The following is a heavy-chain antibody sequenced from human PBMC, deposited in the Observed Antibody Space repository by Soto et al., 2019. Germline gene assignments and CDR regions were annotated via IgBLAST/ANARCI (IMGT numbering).Heavy chain of an antibody. Sequence: EVRLLESGGGLVQPGGSLRLSCAASGFTFSTYAMSWVRQAPGKGLEWVSGFSGGGSTYYADSVEGRFTISRDNSKNTLYLQMNSLRAEDTAVYYCAKTIRPNGYYHNFDYWGQGTLVTVSS. V-gene: IGHV3-23*01. CDR2: FSGGGST. CDR3: AKTIRPNGYYHNFDY. J-gene: IGHJ4*02. CDR1: GFTFSTYA. D-gene: IGHD4-17*01.